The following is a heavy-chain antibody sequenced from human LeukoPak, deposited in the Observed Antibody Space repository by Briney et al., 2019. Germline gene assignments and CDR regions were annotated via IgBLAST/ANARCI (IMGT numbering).Heavy chain of an antibody. Sequence: SETLSLTCAVYGGSFSGYYWSWIRQPPGKGLEWMGEINHSGSTNYNPSLKSRVTISVDASKNHFSLKLSSVTAADPAVYYCARVGVGAKDYWGQGTLVTVSS. CDR2: INHSGST. D-gene: IGHD1-26*01. CDR1: GGSFSGYY. V-gene: IGHV4-34*01. J-gene: IGHJ4*02. CDR3: ARVGVGAKDY.